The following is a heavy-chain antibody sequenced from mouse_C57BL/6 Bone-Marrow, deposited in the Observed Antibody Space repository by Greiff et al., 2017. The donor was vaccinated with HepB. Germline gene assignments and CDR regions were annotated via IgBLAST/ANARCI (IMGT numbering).Heavy chain of an antibody. J-gene: IGHJ4*01. D-gene: IGHD1-1*01. CDR3: ARPPLLLRSRYYDAIDY. CDR2: IYPRSGDT. V-gene: IGHV1-81*01. Sequence: QVQLQESGAELARPGASVKLSCKASGYTFTSYGISWVKQRPGQGLEWIGEIYPRSGDTYYNEKFKGKATLTAAKSSSTAYMELRSLTSEDSAVYVWARPPLLLRSRYYDAIDYWGQGTSVTVSS. CDR1: GYTFTSYG.